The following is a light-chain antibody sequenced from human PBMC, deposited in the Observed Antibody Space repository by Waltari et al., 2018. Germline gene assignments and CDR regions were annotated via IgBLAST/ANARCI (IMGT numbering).Light chain of an antibody. CDR3: QSYDSNLVV. J-gene: IGLJ2*01. CDR1: SSNIGAGYD. Sequence: QSVLTQPPSVSGAPGQRVTISCTGTSSNIGAGYDVHWYQQLPGTAPKLRIYGKNKRPSGVPDRFAASKSDTSASLAITGLQAEDEADYYCQSYDSNLVVFGGGTKLTVL. CDR2: GKN. V-gene: IGLV1-40*01.